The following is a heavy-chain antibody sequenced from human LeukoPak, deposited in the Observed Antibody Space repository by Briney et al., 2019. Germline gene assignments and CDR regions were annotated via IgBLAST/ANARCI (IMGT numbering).Heavy chain of an antibody. Sequence: GGSLRLSCAASGFTFDDYGMNWVRQAPGKGLEWVSGINWNGGSTGYADSVKGRFTISRDNAKNSLYLQMDSLRAEDTALYYCASTIFGGFDPWGQGTLVTVSS. J-gene: IGHJ5*02. V-gene: IGHV3-20*04. CDR1: GFTFDDYG. CDR2: INWNGGST. CDR3: ASTIFGGFDP. D-gene: IGHD3-3*01.